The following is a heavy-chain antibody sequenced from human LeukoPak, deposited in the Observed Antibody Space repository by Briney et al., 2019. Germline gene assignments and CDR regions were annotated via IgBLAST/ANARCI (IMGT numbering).Heavy chain of an antibody. D-gene: IGHD2-15*01. CDR2: ISYDGSNK. V-gene: IGHV3-30*04. CDR1: GFTFSSYA. CDR3: ARGGYCSGGSCYRYYYYYYYMDV. J-gene: IGHJ6*03. Sequence: GRSLRLSSAASGFTFSSYAMHWVRPAPAKGLEWVAVISYDGSNKYYADSVKGRFTISRDNSKNTLYLQMNSLRAEDTAVYYCARGGYCSGGSCYRYYYYYYYMDVWGKGTTVTVSS.